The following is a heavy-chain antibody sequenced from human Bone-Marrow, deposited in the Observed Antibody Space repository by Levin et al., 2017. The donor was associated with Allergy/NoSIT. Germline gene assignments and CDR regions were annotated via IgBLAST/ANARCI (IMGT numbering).Heavy chain of an antibody. V-gene: IGHV3-21*01. D-gene: IGHD1-26*01. CDR1: GFTFSSYS. J-gene: IGHJ4*02. CDR3: ARDGLVGAYFDY. Sequence: GESLKISCAASGFTFSSYSMNWVRQAPGKGLEWVSSISSSSSYIYYADSVKGRFTISRDNAKNSLYLQMNSLRAEDTAVYYCARDGLVGAYFDYWGQGTLVTVSS. CDR2: ISSSSSYI.